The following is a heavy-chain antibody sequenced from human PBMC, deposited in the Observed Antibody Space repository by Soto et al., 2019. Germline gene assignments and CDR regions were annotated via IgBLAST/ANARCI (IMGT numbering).Heavy chain of an antibody. J-gene: IGHJ4*02. D-gene: IGHD6-19*01. Sequence: GGSLRLSCAASGFTFSDYYMSWIRQAPGKGLEWVSYISSSGSTIYYADSVKGRFTISRDNAKNSLYLQMNSLRAEDTAVYYCARDFIAAVASSADYWGQGTMVTVSS. CDR1: GFTFSDYY. CDR2: ISSSGSTI. CDR3: ARDFIAAVASSADY. V-gene: IGHV3-11*01.